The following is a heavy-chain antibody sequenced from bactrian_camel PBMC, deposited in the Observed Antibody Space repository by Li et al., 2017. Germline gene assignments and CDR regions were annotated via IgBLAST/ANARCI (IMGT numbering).Heavy chain of an antibody. CDR3: AKDRSWGGSAYESNY. CDR1: GFTFSGYW. V-gene: IGHV3S6*01. CDR2: IESYGYT. Sequence: VQLVESGGGLVQPGGSLRLSCVSSGFTFSGYWMYWVRQAPGKGLEWVSSIESYGYTYNADSVKGRFTIPRDDAKNTLYLQLNSLKTEDTAMYYCAKDRSWGGSAYESNYWGQGTQVTVS. J-gene: IGHJ4*01. D-gene: IGHD5*01.